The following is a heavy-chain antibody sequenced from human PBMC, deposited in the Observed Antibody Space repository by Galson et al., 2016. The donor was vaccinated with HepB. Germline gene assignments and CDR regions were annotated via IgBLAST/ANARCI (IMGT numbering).Heavy chain of an antibody. CDR2: IYPGDSET. CDR3: ARHLSYHDNTGYSYGDY. CDR1: GYSFTSYW. D-gene: IGHD3-22*01. V-gene: IGHV5-51*01. Sequence: SGAEVKKPGEFLKISCKGSGYSFTSYWIAWVRQMPGKGLEWMGIIYPGDSETRYSPPFQGQVTISPDKSISTAYLQWSSLKASDTAMYYCARHLSYHDNTGYSYGDYWGQGTLVTVSS. J-gene: IGHJ4*02.